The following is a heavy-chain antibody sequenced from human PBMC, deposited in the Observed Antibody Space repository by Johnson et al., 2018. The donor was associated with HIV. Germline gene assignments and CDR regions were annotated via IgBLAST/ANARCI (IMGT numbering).Heavy chain of an antibody. CDR2: ISYDGHNE. Sequence: QVQLVESGGGVVQPGRSLKLSCAASEFTFSNYAMHWVRQAPGKGLEWVAVISYDGHNEYYADSVEGRFTVSRDNTKNTLYLQMNSLRADDTAIYYCAKGADYADYEGAFDIWGQGTMVTVSS. CDR1: EFTFSNYA. D-gene: IGHD4-17*01. V-gene: IGHV3-30*04. J-gene: IGHJ3*02. CDR3: AKGADYADYEGAFDI.